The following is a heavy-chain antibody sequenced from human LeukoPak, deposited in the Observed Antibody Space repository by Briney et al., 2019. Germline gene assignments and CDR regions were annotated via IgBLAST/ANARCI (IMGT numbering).Heavy chain of an antibody. CDR3: ARDEVVVAALYGMDV. D-gene: IGHD2-15*01. J-gene: IGHJ6*02. CDR1: GGTFSSYA. CDR2: IIPILGIA. Sequence: SVKVSCKASGGTFSSYAISWVRQAPGQGLEWMGRIIPILGIANYAQKFQGRVTVTADKSTSTAYMELSSLRSEDTAVYYCARDEVVVAALYGMDVWGQGTTVTVSS. V-gene: IGHV1-69*04.